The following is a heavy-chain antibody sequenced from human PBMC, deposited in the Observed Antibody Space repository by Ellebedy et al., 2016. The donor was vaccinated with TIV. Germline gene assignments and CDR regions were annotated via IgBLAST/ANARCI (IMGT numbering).Heavy chain of an antibody. J-gene: IGHJ4*02. D-gene: IGHD3-22*01. CDR1: GYTFTANF. CDR2: IIPGSGDT. CDR3: ARGAGSSGYYSFDY. V-gene: IGHV1-2*02. Sequence: ASVKVSCKASGYTFTANFIHWVRQAPGQGLEWMGWIIPGSGDTNYAQRFQGRVTMTRDTSISTAYLDLRSDDTAVYFCARGAGSSGYYSFDYWGQGTLVIVSS.